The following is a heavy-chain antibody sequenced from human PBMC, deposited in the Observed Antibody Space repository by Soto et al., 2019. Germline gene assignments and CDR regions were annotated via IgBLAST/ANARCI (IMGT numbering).Heavy chain of an antibody. CDR1: GYSFAGYW. CDR3: ARQIYDSDTGPNFQYYFDS. Sequence: AASPTISWKESGYSFAGYWSTCVRQNPGEGLEWMGRIDPSDSQTYYSPSFRGHVTISATKSITTVFLQWSSLRASDTAMYYCARQIYDSDTGPNFQYYFDSWGQGTPVTVSS. CDR2: IDPSDSQT. J-gene: IGHJ4*02. V-gene: IGHV5-10-1*01. D-gene: IGHD3-22*01.